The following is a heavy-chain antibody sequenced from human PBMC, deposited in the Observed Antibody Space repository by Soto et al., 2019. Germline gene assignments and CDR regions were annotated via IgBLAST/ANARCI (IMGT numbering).Heavy chain of an antibody. CDR1: GFTFSSYA. CDR3: AKMGGSSGWPTEYFQH. Sequence: GGSLRLSCAASGFTFSSYAMHWVRQAPGKGLEYVSAISSNGGSTYYANSVKGRFTISRDNSKNTLYLQMNSLRAEDTAVYYCAKMGGSSGWPTEYFQHWGQGTLVTVSS. D-gene: IGHD6-19*01. V-gene: IGHV3-64*01. J-gene: IGHJ1*01. CDR2: ISSNGGST.